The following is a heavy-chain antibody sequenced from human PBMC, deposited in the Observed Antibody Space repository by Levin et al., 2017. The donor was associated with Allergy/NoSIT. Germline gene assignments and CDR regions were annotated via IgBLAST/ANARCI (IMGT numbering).Heavy chain of an antibody. J-gene: IGHJ3*02. V-gene: IGHV4-59*01. Sequence: ESLKISCTVSGGPISTYYWSWLRQPPRKGLEWIGFIYYTGTTYYNPSLKSRVTISVDNSKNQFSLKLNSVTAADTAVYYCARDRAPSGFDAFDIWGLGTLVTVSS. D-gene: IGHD7-27*01. CDR2: IYYTGTT. CDR3: ARDRAPSGFDAFDI. CDR1: GGPISTYY.